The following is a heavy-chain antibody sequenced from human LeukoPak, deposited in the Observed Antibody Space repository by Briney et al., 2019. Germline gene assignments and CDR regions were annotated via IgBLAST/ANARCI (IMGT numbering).Heavy chain of an antibody. D-gene: IGHD3-10*01. CDR2: IFHSGST. J-gene: IGHJ6*03. Sequence: TSETLSLTCAVSGGSISTNNWWSWVRQTPGKGLEWIGEIFHSGSTNYNPSLKSRVTISVDTSKNQFSLKLSSVTAADTAVYYCARGYGGYYYYYMDVWGKGTTVTVSS. CDR3: ARGYGGYYYYYMDV. V-gene: IGHV4-4*02. CDR1: GGSISTNNW.